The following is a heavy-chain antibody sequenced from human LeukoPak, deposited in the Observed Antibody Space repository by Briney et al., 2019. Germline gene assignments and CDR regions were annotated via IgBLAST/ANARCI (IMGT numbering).Heavy chain of an antibody. V-gene: IGHV3-53*01. Sequence: PGGSLRLSCAASGFTVSSNYMSWVRQAPGKGLEWVSVIYSGGSTYYADSVKGRFTISRDNSKNTLYLQMNSLRAEDTAVYYCARLGILTGPPPDYWGQGTLVTVSS. J-gene: IGHJ4*02. CDR2: IYSGGST. CDR1: GFTVSSNY. CDR3: ARLGILTGPPPDY. D-gene: IGHD3-9*01.